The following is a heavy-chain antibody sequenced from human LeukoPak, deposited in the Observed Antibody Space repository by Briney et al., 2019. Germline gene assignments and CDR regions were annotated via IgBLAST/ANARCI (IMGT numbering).Heavy chain of an antibody. CDR3: ARGTTSYSSSYYFDY. Sequence: GGSLRLSCAASGFTFTNYVMSWVRQAPGKGLEWVSVIYSGGSTYYADSVKGRFTISRDNSKNTLYLQMNSLRAEDTAVYYCARGTTSYSSSYYFDYWGQGTLVTVSS. V-gene: IGHV3-53*01. CDR2: IYSGGST. CDR1: GFTFTNYV. J-gene: IGHJ4*02. D-gene: IGHD6-6*01.